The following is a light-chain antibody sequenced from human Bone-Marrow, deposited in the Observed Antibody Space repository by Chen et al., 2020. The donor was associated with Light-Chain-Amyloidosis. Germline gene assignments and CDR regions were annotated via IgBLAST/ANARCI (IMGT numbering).Light chain of an antibody. V-gene: IGLV2-14*01. J-gene: IGLJ1*01. CDR2: EFT. CDR3: SSYTITNTRV. Sequence: QSALTQPASVSGSPGQSITISCTGTSSDVGGDNHVSWYQQHQDKAPKLMIYEFTNRPSWVPDRFSGSKSDNTASLTNSGLQTEDEADYFCSSYTITNTRVFGSGTRVTVL. CDR1: SSDVGGDNH.